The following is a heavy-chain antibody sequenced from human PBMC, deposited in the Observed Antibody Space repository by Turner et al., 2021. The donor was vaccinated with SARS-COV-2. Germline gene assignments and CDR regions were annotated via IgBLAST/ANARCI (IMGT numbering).Heavy chain of an antibody. CDR3: AKGSWYYYDSSGYPSEFDY. D-gene: IGHD3-22*01. CDR1: GFTFSSYG. Sequence: QMQLVEYGGGVVQPGRSLRLSFAASGFTFSSYGMHWVRQAPGKGLEWVAVISYDGSNKYYADSVKGRFTISRDKSKNTLYLQMNSLRAEDTAVYYCAKGSWYYYDSSGYPSEFDYWGQGTLVTVSS. V-gene: IGHV3-30*18. CDR2: ISYDGSNK. J-gene: IGHJ4*02.